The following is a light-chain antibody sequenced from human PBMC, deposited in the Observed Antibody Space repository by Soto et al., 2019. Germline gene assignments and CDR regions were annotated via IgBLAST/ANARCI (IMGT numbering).Light chain of an antibody. CDR2: DNN. V-gene: IGLV1-51*01. CDR1: SSNIGNNY. Sequence: QSVLTQPPSVSAAPGQTVTISCSGSSSNIGNNYVSWYQQLPGTAPKLLIYDNNKRPPGIPDRFSGSKSGTSATLGITGLQTGDEADYYCGTWDSSLNVGVFGGGTKLTVL. CDR3: GTWDSSLNVGV. J-gene: IGLJ2*01.